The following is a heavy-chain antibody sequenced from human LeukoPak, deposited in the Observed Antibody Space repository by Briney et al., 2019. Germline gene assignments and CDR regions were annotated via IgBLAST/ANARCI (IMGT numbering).Heavy chain of an antibody. J-gene: IGHJ4*02. CDR3: ARDGAVTNGRYFDY. CDR2: ISSSSSYI. V-gene: IGHV3-21*01. D-gene: IGHD4-17*01. Sequence: GGSLRLSCVDSGFTFSTYSMNWVRQAPGKGLEWVSSISSSSSYIYYGDSVKGRSTISRDNAKNSLYLQMNSLRAEDTAVYYCARDGAVTNGRYFDYWGQGTLVTVSS. CDR1: GFTFSTYS.